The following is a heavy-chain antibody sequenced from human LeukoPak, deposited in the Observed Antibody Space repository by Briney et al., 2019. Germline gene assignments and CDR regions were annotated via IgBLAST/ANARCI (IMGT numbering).Heavy chain of an antibody. J-gene: IGHJ4*02. V-gene: IGHV3-49*04. Sequence: GGSLRLSCAASGFTFGDYAMAWVRQAPGKGLEWVGSIRSKAYGGTTQYAASVKGRFTISRDDSTSIAYVQMNSLKSEDTVVYLCARVEPLPSSGIEVAADYWGQGTLVTVSS. CDR3: ARVEPLPSSGIEVAADY. CDR1: GFTFGDYA. CDR2: IRSKAYGGTT. D-gene: IGHD6-19*01.